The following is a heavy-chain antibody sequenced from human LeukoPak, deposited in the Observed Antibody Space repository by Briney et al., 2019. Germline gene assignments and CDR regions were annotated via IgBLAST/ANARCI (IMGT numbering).Heavy chain of an antibody. CDR3: ARTRVVRGVIRFDP. CDR2: IYYSGST. Sequence: NPSETLSLTCTVSGGSISSSSYYWGWIRQPPGKGLEWIGSIYYSGSTYYNPSLKSRVTISVDTSKNQFSLKLSSVTAADTAVYYCARTRVVRGVIRFDPWGQGTLVTVSS. V-gene: IGHV4-39*01. CDR1: GGSISSSSYY. J-gene: IGHJ5*02. D-gene: IGHD3-10*01.